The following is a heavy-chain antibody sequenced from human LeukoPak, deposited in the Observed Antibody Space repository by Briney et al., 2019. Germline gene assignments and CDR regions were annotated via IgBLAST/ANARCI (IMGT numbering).Heavy chain of an antibody. CDR2: IYPGDSDT. V-gene: IGHV5-51*01. J-gene: IGHJ6*02. CDR1: GYSFTSYW. Sequence: GESLKISCKGSGYSFTSYWIGWVRQMPGKGLEWMGIIYPGDSDTRYSPSFQGQVTISADKSISTAYLQWSSLKASDTAMYYCARSTSWGPNYYYYYGMDVWGRGTTVTVSS. D-gene: IGHD2-2*01. CDR3: ARSTSWGPNYYYYYGMDV.